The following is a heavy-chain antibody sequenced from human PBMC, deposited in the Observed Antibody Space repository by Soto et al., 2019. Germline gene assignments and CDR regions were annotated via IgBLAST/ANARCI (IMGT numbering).Heavy chain of an antibody. D-gene: IGHD2-2*01. CDR3: ARAKKYLAYYYYMDV. CDR2: INHSGST. J-gene: IGHJ6*03. Sequence: SETLSLTCTVSGGSISSYYWSWIRQPPGKGLEWIGEINHSGSTNYNPSLKSRVTISVDTSKNQISMKLSSVTAADTAVYYCARAKKYLAYYYYMDVWGKGTTVTVSS. CDR1: GGSISSYY. V-gene: IGHV4-34*01.